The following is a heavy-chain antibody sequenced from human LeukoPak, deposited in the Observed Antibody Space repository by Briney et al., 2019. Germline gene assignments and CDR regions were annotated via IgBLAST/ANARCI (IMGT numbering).Heavy chain of an antibody. D-gene: IGHD1-26*01. J-gene: IGHJ4*02. Sequence: GGSLRLSCAASGFTFSSYEMNWVRQAPGKGLEWVSYISSSGSTIYYADSVKGRFTISRDNAKNTLYLQMNSLRAEDTAVYYCARSVGAILSDYWGQGTLVTVSS. CDR2: ISSSGSTI. CDR3: ARSVGAILSDY. CDR1: GFTFSSYE. V-gene: IGHV3-48*03.